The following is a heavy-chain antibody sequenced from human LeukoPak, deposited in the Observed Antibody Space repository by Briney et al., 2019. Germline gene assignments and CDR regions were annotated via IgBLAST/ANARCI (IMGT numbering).Heavy chain of an antibody. D-gene: IGHD2-2*01. CDR3: AKDLPAAYFDY. CDR1: GFSFSSYG. J-gene: IGHJ4*02. Sequence: GGSLRLSCAASGFSFSSYGMHWVRQAPGKGLEWVAVIPYDGSNTYYADSVKGRFTISRDNSKNTLHLQMNSLRAEDTAVYHCAKDLPAAYFDYWGQGTLVTVSS. V-gene: IGHV3-30*18. CDR2: IPYDGSNT.